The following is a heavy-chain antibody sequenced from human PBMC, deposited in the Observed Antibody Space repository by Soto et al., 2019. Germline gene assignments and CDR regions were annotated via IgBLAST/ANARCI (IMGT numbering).Heavy chain of an antibody. D-gene: IGHD6-6*01. V-gene: IGHV3-30*18. CDR2: ISFDGSHK. CDR3: AKDSARRVDD. Sequence: QVVLLESGGGVVEPGRSLRLSWVTSGITFSSYSMPWVRQAPGKGLEWVSSISFDGSHKNYADSVRGRFTIYRDNSKNTLFLQMTVLRGGETDVYRCAKDSARRVDDWGQGTLVTVS. J-gene: IGHJ4*02. CDR1: GITFSSYS.